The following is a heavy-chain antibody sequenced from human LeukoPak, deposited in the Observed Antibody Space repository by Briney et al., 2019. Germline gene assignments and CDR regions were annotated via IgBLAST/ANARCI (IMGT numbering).Heavy chain of an antibody. D-gene: IGHD6-19*01. Sequence: SQTLSLTCVVSGDDVSSKNGAWNWIRQSPSRGLEWLGRIYYRSKWYNDYAESMEGRIIISQDTSKNQYSLHLNSVTPDDTAVYYCARDLGNTGWHTFDYWGQGTLVTVSS. CDR1: GDDVSSKNGA. CDR2: IYYRSKWYN. CDR3: ARDLGNTGWHTFDY. V-gene: IGHV6-1*01. J-gene: IGHJ4*02.